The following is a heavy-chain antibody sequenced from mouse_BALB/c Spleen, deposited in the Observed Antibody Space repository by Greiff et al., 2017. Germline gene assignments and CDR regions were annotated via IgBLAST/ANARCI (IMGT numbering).Heavy chain of an antibody. CDR2: ISYSGST. CDR3: ASVGNPPMDY. Sequence: VQLKESGPGLVKPSQSLSLTCTVTGYSITSDYAWNWIRQFPGNQLEWMGYISYSGSTSYNPSLKSRISITRDTSKNQFFLQLNSVTTEDTATYYCASVGNPPMDYWGQGTSVTVSS. V-gene: IGHV3-2*02. D-gene: IGHD2-1*01. J-gene: IGHJ4*01. CDR1: GYSITSDYA.